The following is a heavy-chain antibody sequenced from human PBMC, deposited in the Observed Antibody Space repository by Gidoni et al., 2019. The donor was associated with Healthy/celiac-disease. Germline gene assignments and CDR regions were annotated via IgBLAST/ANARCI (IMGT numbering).Heavy chain of an antibody. J-gene: IGHJ5*02. CDR1: GGSVSSGRYY. CDR2: IYYSGST. V-gene: IGHV4-61*01. D-gene: IGHD2-15*01. CDR3: AREGYCSGGSCYSGNWFDP. Sequence: QVQLQESGPGLVKPSETLSLTCTVSGGSVSSGRYYWSWIRQPPGKGLEWIGYIYYSGSTNYNPSLKSRVTISVDTSKNQFSLKLSSVTAADTAVYYCAREGYCSGGSCYSGNWFDPWGQGTLVTVSS.